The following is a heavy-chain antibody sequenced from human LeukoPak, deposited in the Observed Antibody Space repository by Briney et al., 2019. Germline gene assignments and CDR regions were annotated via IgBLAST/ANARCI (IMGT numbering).Heavy chain of an antibody. CDR2: IIPIFGTA. CDR1: GGTYSSYG. CDR3: ARSPEDDYGDIKEFDY. V-gene: IGHV1-69*13. D-gene: IGHD4-17*01. J-gene: IGHJ4*02. Sequence: ASVKVSCKASGGTYSSYGISWVRQAPGQGLEWMGGIIPIFGTANYAQKFQGRVTITADESTSTAYMELSSLRSEDTAVYYCARSPEDDYGDIKEFDYWGQGTLSPSPQ.